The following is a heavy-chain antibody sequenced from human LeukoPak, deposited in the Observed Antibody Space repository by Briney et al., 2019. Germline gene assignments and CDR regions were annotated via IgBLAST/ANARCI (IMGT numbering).Heavy chain of an antibody. CDR1: GFTFNIYA. CDR2: IKYDGSEK. J-gene: IGHJ4*02. D-gene: IGHD3-10*01. V-gene: IGHV3-7*01. Sequence: PGGSLRLSCAASGFTFNIYAMNWVRQAPGKGLEWVANIKYDGSEKYYEDSVKGRLTISRDNAKNSLYLQINSLRAEDTALYYCVRVAGFFDFWGQGTLVTVSS. CDR3: VRVAGFFDF.